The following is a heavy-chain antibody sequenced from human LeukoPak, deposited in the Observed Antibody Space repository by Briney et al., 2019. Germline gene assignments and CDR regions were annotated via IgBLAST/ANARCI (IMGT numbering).Heavy chain of an antibody. J-gene: IGHJ4*02. CDR1: GFTFSSYS. CDR2: ISSSSSTI. Sequence: GGSLRLSCAASGFTFSSYSMNWVRQAPGKGLEWVSYISSSSSTIYYADSVKGRFTISRDNSKNTLYLQMNSLRAEDTAVYYCAREKVVPALGFDYWGQGTLVTVSS. V-gene: IGHV3-48*01. CDR3: AREKVVPALGFDY. D-gene: IGHD2-2*01.